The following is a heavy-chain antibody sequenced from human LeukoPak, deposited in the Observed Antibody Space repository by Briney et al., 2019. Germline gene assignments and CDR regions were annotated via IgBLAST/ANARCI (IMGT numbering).Heavy chain of an antibody. CDR3: ARDPTGGSSGWSPGGRQAIQGAFDI. J-gene: IGHJ3*02. CDR1: GFTFSSYS. V-gene: IGHV3-21*01. CDR2: ISSSSSYI. Sequence: PGGSLRLSCAASGFTFSSYSMNWVRQAPGKGLEWVSSISSSSSYIYYADSVKGRFTISGDNAKNSLYLQMNSLRAEDTAVYYCARDPTGGSSGWSPGGRQAIQGAFDIWGQGTMVTVSS. D-gene: IGHD6-19*01.